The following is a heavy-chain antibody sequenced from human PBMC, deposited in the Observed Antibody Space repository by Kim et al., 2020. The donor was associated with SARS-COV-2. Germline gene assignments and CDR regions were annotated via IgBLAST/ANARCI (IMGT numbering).Heavy chain of an antibody. CDR3: ARFEGYGMDV. D-gene: IGHD3-9*01. J-gene: IGHJ6*02. Sequence: SYLDYADSGKGRFTVSGSNAKSSLFLQMNSLRVEDTGVYYCARFEGYGMDVWGQGTTVTVSS. CDR2: SYL. V-gene: IGHV3-21*01.